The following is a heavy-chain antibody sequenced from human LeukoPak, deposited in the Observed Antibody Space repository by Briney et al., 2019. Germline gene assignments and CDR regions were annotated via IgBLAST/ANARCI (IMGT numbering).Heavy chain of an antibody. V-gene: IGHV3-30*02. CDR2: IRYDGSNK. Sequence: PGGSLRLSCAASGFTFSSYGMHWVRQAPGKGLEWVAFIRYDGSNKYYADSVKGRFTISRDNSKNTLYLQMNSLRAEDTAVYYCAKGYYGSGSYRSSYYYMDVWGKGTMVTISS. CDR1: GFTFSSYG. D-gene: IGHD3-10*01. CDR3: AKGYYGSGSYRSSYYYMDV. J-gene: IGHJ6*03.